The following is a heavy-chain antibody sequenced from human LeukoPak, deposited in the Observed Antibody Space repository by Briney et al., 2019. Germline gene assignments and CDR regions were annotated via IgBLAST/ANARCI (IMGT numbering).Heavy chain of an antibody. CDR1: GGSVRSDISH. J-gene: IGHJ6*02. CDR3: ARDSTYYYDSSGFYYNYHGMDV. Sequence: PSETLSLTCSVSGGSVRSDISHWSWIRQPPGKGLEWTGYVHYSGSANYNPSLKSRVTISVDMSKNQFSLNLSSVTAADTAVYYCARDSTYYYDSSGFYYNYHGMDVWGQGTTVTVSS. V-gene: IGHV4-61*01. CDR2: VHYSGSA. D-gene: IGHD3-22*01.